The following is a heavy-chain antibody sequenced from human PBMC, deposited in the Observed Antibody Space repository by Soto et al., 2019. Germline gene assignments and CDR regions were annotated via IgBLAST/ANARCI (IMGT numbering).Heavy chain of an antibody. CDR1: GGSISNYF. CDR2: IDNSGST. CDR3: ARGGQDFWSGPFDY. Sequence: TLSLTCTVSGGSISNYFCNWIRQPAGKGLEWIGRIDNSGSTNYNPSLKSRITMSADTSRNQFSLKLNSVTAADTAVYYCARGGQDFWSGPFDYWGQGALVTAPQ. D-gene: IGHD3-3*01. J-gene: IGHJ4*02. V-gene: IGHV4-4*07.